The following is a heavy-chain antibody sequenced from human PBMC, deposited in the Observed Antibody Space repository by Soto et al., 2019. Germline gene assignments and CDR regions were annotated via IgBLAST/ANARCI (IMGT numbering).Heavy chain of an antibody. Sequence: SETLSLTCTVSGGSVSSGSYYWSWIRQPPGKGLEWIGYIYYSGSTNYNPSLKSRVTISVDTSKNQFSLKLSSVTAADTAVYYCARDVTYYYDSGGYYAYAFDIWGQGTMVTVSS. CDR1: GGSVSSGSYY. V-gene: IGHV4-61*01. D-gene: IGHD3-22*01. CDR2: IYYSGST. J-gene: IGHJ3*02. CDR3: ARDVTYYYDSGGYYAYAFDI.